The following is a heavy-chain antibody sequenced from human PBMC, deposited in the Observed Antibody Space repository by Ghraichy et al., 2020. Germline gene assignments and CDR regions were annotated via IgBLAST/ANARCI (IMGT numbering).Heavy chain of an antibody. CDR3: ARHTILNDAFDI. CDR1: GGSISSSSYY. D-gene: IGHD3-10*01. J-gene: IGHJ3*02. CDR2: IYYSGST. Sequence: LSLTCTVSGGSISSSSYYWGWIRQPPGKGLEWIGSIYYSGSTYYNPSLKSRVTISVDTSKNQFSLKLSSVTAADTAVYYCARHTILNDAFDIWGQGTMVTVSS. V-gene: IGHV4-39*01.